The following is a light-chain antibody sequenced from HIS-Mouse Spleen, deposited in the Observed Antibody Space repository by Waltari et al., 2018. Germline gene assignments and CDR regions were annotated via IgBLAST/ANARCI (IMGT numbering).Light chain of an antibody. CDR2: RNN. CDR3: AAWDDSLSGV. V-gene: IGLV1-47*01. CDR1: SSNIGSNY. J-gene: IGLJ2*01. Sequence: QSVLTQPPSASGTPGQRVTISCSGSSSNIGSNYVYWYQQLPGTAPKLLIYRNNPRTSGVHDRFSGSKSGTSASLAISGLRSEDEADYYCAAWDDSLSGVFGGGTKLTVL.